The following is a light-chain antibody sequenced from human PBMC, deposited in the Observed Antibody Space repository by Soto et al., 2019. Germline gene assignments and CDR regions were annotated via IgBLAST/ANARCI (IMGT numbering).Light chain of an antibody. Sequence: QSALTQPASVSGSPGQSITISCTGTSSDVGAYNYVSWYQQHPGKAPKLLIYDVSNRPSGVSNRFSGSKSANTASLTISGLQAEDEADYYCSSYTSSSTLVFGGGTKRTVL. CDR1: SSDVGAYNY. CDR2: DVS. J-gene: IGLJ3*02. CDR3: SSYTSSSTLV. V-gene: IGLV2-14*01.